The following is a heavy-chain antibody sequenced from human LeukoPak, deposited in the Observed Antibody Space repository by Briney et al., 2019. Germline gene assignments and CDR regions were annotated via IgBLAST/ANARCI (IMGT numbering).Heavy chain of an antibody. J-gene: IGHJ4*02. CDR2: IYYSGTT. Sequence: SETLSLTCTVSGDSINSGGYFWSWIRQHPGKGLEWIGYIYYSGTTNYNPSLKSRVTISVDTSKNQFSLKLSSVTAADTAVYYCARAYYDILTGYYRSYYFDYWGQGTLVTVSS. CDR1: GDSINSGGYF. V-gene: IGHV4-61*08. CDR3: ARAYYDILTGYYRSYYFDY. D-gene: IGHD3-9*01.